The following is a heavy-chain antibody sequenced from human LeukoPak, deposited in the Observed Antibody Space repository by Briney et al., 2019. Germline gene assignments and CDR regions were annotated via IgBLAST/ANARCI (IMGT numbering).Heavy chain of an antibody. CDR3: AREGSSWYDY. CDR1: GGSISSYY. CDR2: IYYSGST. Sequence: SETLSLTCTVSGGSISSYYWSWIRQPPGKGLGWIGYIYYSGSTNYNPSLKSRVTISVDTSKNQFSLKLSSVTAADTAVYYCAREGSSWYDYWGQGTLVTVSS. J-gene: IGHJ4*02. V-gene: IGHV4-59*01. D-gene: IGHD6-13*01.